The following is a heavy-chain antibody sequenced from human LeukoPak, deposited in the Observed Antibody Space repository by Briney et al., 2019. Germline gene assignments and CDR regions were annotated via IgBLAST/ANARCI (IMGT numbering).Heavy chain of an antibody. Sequence: GGSLRLSCAASGFTFSSYSMNWVCQAPGKGLEWVSSISSSSSYIYYADSVKGRFTISRDNAKNSLYLQMNSLRAEDTAVYYCARERGDSMALYYYYMDVWGKGTTVTVSS. CDR3: ARERGDSMALYYYYMDV. CDR2: ISSSSSYI. CDR1: GFTFSSYS. D-gene: IGHD4/OR15-4a*01. J-gene: IGHJ6*03. V-gene: IGHV3-21*01.